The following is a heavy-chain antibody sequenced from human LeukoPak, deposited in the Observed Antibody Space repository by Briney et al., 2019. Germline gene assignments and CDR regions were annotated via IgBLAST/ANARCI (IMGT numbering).Heavy chain of an antibody. Sequence: ASVKVSCKASGYTFTGYYMYWVRQAPGQGLEWMGWINPNSGGTNYAQKFQGRVTMTRDTSISTAYMELSRLRSDDTAVYYCARVGATHGIPYYYYYMDVWGKGTTVTVSS. CDR1: GYTFTGYY. J-gene: IGHJ6*03. V-gene: IGHV1-2*02. CDR2: INPNSGGT. CDR3: ARVGATHGIPYYYYYMDV. D-gene: IGHD1-26*01.